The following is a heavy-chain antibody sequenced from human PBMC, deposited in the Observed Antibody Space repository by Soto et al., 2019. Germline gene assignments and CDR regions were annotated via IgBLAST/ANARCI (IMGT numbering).Heavy chain of an antibody. CDR1: GASIGSSY. V-gene: IGHV4-59*01. J-gene: IGHJ4*01. CDR2: IFYSGST. D-gene: IGHD4-17*01. CDR3: ARVSTVTTLDY. Sequence: QVHLQESGPGLLKPSETLSLTCTVSGASIGSSYWSWIRQPPGKGLEWMGYIFYSGSTNYSPSLNGRVSMTIDTSKNQCSLTLSSVTAADTAVYYCARVSTVTTLDYWGHGMLVTVSS.